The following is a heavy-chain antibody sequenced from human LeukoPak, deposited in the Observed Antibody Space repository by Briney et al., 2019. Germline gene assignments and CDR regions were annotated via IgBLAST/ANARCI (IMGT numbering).Heavy chain of an antibody. CDR2: ISSSSSYI. CDR1: GFTFSSYS. V-gene: IGHV3-21*01. Sequence: PGGSLRLSCAASGFTFSSYSMNWVRQAPGKGLEWVSSISSSSSYIYYADSLKGRLTISRDNAKNSLYLQMNSLRAEDTAVYYCARGTAAAGIDYWGQGTLVTVSS. CDR3: ARGTAAAGIDY. D-gene: IGHD6-13*01. J-gene: IGHJ4*02.